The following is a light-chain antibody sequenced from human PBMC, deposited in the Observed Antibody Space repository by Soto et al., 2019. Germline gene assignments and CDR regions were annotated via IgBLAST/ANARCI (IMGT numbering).Light chain of an antibody. CDR3: SSNTIINTVI. CDR2: DVS. Sequence: QSALTQPASVSGSPGQSITISCTGTSSDVGGYNYVSWYQQHPGTAPKLMIYDVSNRPSGVSNRFSGSKSGNTASLTISGLQAEDEADYYCSSNTIINTVIFGGGTKLTVL. CDR1: SSDVGGYNY. J-gene: IGLJ2*01. V-gene: IGLV2-14*01.